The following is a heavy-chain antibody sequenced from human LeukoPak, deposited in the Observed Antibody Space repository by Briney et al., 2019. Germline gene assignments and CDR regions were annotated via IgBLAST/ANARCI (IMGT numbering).Heavy chain of an antibody. CDR3: ARRQSPRYYYDSSGYA. CDR1: GFTFSSYS. CDR2: ISRSSSYI. J-gene: IGHJ5*02. V-gene: IGHV3-21*01. D-gene: IGHD3-22*01. Sequence: GGSLRLSCAASGFTFSSYSMNWVRQAPGKGLEWVSSISRSSSYIYYADSVKGRFTISRDNAKNSLYLQMNSLRAEDTAVYYCARRQSPRYYYDSSGYAWGQGTLVTVSS.